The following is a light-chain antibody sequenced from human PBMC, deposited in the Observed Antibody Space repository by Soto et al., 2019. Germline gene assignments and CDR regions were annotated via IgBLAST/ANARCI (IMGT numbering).Light chain of an antibody. V-gene: IGKV1-9*01. Sequence: IQLTQSPSSLSASGGDRVTLTCRASQGIGSNLAWYLQKPGEAPKLLVYGASTLQGGVPSRFSGSGSGTLFTLTSTSVPPEYFATYFWQQSNSYPLTFGRGTKLEIK. CDR2: GAS. CDR1: QGIGSN. CDR3: QQSNSYPLT. J-gene: IGKJ4*02.